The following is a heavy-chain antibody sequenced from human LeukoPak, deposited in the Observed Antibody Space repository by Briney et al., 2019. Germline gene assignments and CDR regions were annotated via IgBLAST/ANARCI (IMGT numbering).Heavy chain of an antibody. V-gene: IGHV4-61*01. J-gene: IGHJ3*02. CDR3: ARDKDAFDI. Sequence: SETLCLTRTVSGGSVSSGSYYWSCIRQPPGKGLEWIGYIYYSGSTNYNPYLKSRVTISVDTSKNQFSLKLSSVTAADTAVYYCARDKDAFDIWGQGAMVADSS. CDR1: GGSVSSGSYY. CDR2: IYYSGST.